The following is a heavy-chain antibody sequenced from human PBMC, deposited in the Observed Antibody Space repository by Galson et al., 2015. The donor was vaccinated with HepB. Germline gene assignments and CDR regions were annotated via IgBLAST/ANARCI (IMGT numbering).Heavy chain of an antibody. J-gene: IGHJ4*02. CDR3: TTSGSVGATWYYFDY. CDR1: GFTFSSYW. Sequence: SLRLSCAASGFTFSSYWMSWVRQAPGKGLEWVANIKQDGSEKYYVDSAKGRFTISRDNAKNSLYLQMNSLRAEDTALYYCTTSGSVGATWYYFDYWGQGTLVTVSS. V-gene: IGHV3-7*01. CDR2: IKQDGSEK. D-gene: IGHD1-26*01.